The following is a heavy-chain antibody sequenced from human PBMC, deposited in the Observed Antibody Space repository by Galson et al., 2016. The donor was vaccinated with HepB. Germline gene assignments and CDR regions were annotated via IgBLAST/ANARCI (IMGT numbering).Heavy chain of an antibody. CDR1: GGTFSSYV. J-gene: IGHJ6*02. CDR2: IIPIFGTA. V-gene: IGHV1-69*13. D-gene: IGHD3-3*01. Sequence: SVKVSCKASGGTFSSYVISWVRQAPGQGLEWMGGIIPIFGTANYARKFQGRVTITADEPTSTACMELSSLRSEDTAVYYCARAITIFGVVSDSYYGMDVWGQGTTVTVSS. CDR3: ARAITIFGVVSDSYYGMDV.